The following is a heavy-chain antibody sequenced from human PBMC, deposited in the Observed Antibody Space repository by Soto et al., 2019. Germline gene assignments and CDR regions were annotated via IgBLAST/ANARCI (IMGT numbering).Heavy chain of an antibody. J-gene: IGHJ4*02. D-gene: IGHD4-17*01. CDR1: GYPFTGYS. CDR2: ISAYSGDT. Sequence: QIQLVQSGAEVKKPGASVKVSCKASGYPFTGYSVGWVRQAPGQGPERMGWISAYSGDTYYAQRFQDRRTMTTDASTSTAYMDLRSLRSDDTAVYYCARPSGSYGDYAWSLKYWGQGALVTVSS. V-gene: IGHV1-18*01. CDR3: ARPSGSYGDYAWSLKY.